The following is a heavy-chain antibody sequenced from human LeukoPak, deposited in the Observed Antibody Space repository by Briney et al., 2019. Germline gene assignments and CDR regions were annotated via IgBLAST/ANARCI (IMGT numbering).Heavy chain of an antibody. J-gene: IGHJ4*02. D-gene: IGHD3-16*01. CDR1: DGSISSYF. V-gene: IGHV4-59*08. Sequence: SETLSLTCTVSDGSISSYFWSWVRQPPGKGLEWIACVYYTGSTNSNPSLKSRVTISVDTSKNQFSLKLSSVTAADTAVYYCARHRLGGQCYFDYWGQGTLVTVSP. CDR2: VYYTGST. CDR3: ARHRLGGQCYFDY.